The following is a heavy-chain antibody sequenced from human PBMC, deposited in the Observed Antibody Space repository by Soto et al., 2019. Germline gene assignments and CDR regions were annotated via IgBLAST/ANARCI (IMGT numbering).Heavy chain of an antibody. D-gene: IGHD1-26*01. Sequence: QVQLVQSGAEVKKPGASVKVSCKASGYTFTRYGISWVRQAPGQGLEWMGWISAYNGNTNYAKKLQGSVTMTPDTSTSTAYVELRSLRSDDTAVYYCAGDAGVSGELYYWGQGTLVTVSS. CDR1: GYTFTRYG. CDR2: ISAYNGNT. V-gene: IGHV1-18*01. J-gene: IGHJ4*02. CDR3: AGDAGVSGELYY.